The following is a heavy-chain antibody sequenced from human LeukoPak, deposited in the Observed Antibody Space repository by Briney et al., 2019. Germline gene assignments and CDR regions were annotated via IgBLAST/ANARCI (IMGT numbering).Heavy chain of an antibody. V-gene: IGHV3-21*01. CDR3: ARDSPYSSSGGDY. D-gene: IGHD6-6*01. J-gene: IGHJ4*02. CDR1: GFTFSDYG. Sequence: PGRSLRLSCAASGFTFSDYGMNWVRQAPGKGLEWVSSISSSSSYIYYADSVKGRFTISRGNAKNSLYLQMNSLRAEDTAVYYCARDSPYSSSGGDYWGQGTLVTVSS. CDR2: ISSSSSYI.